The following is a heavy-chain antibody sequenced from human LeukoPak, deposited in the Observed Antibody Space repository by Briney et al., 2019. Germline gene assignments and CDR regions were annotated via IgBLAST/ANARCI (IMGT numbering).Heavy chain of an antibody. D-gene: IGHD2-2*01. V-gene: IGHV1-2*02. CDR1: GYTFTGYY. CDR2: INPNSGGT. Sequence: ASVKVSCKASGYTFTGYYMHWVRQAPGQGLEWMAWINPNSGGTYYAQNFHDRITMTRDTSISTAYMELSRLRSDDTAIYYCARANALYCSTTSCVFDNWGQGTMVTVSS. J-gene: IGHJ4*02. CDR3: ARANALYCSTTSCVFDN.